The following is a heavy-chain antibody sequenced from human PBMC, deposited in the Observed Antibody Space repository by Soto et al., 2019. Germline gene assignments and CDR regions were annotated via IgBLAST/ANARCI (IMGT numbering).Heavy chain of an antibody. CDR3: ARAMVRGKNYYGVDV. CDR1: GYSFTIYW. Sequence: GESLKISCKGSGYSFTIYWIGWVRQMPGKGLEWMGIIYPGDSDTRYSPSFQGQVTISVDKSISTAYLQWSSLKASDTAVYYCARAMVRGKNYYGVDVWGQGTTVTVSS. V-gene: IGHV5-51*01. J-gene: IGHJ6*02. D-gene: IGHD3-10*01. CDR2: IYPGDSDT.